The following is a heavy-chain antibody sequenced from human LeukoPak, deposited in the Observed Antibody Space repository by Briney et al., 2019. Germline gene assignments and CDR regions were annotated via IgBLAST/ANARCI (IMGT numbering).Heavy chain of an antibody. V-gene: IGHV4-34*01. CDR1: GGSLSGYY. D-gene: IGHD3-22*01. J-gene: IGHJ5*02. CDR2: INHSGST. CDR3: ARPRCYYDSSGYYSNWFDP. Sequence: PSETLSLTCAVYGGSLSGYYWSWIRQPPGKGLEWIEEINHSGSTNYNPSLKSRVTISVDTSKNQFSLKLSSVTAADTAVYYCARPRCYYDSSGYYSNWFDPWGQGTLVTVSS.